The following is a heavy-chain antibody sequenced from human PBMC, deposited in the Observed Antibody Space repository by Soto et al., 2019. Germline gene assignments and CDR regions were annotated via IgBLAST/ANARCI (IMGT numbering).Heavy chain of an antibody. Sequence: QVPLVQSGAEVKKPGASVKVSCKASGYTFTSYGISWVRQAPGQGLEWMGWISAYNGNTNYAQKLQGRVTMTTATSTSTAYMELRSLRSDDTAVYYCARGASITIFGVVAERYYYGMDVWGQGTTVTVSS. D-gene: IGHD3-3*01. V-gene: IGHV1-18*01. CDR2: ISAYNGNT. CDR3: ARGASITIFGVVAERYYYGMDV. CDR1: GYTFTSYG. J-gene: IGHJ6*02.